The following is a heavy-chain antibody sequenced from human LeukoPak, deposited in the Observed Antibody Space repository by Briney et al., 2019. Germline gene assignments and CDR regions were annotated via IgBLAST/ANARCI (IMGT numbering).Heavy chain of an antibody. CDR3: ARSAVASLPFDP. Sequence: SETLSLTCTVSGGSISSSSFYWGWIRQPPGKGLECIGVIYYSGSAYYNPSLKSRVTISVDTSKNQFYLRLSSVTAADTAVYYCARSAVASLPFDPWGPGPLLTVSS. V-gene: IGHV4-39*01. CDR1: GGSISSSSFY. CDR2: IYYSGSA. D-gene: IGHD6-19*01. J-gene: IGHJ5*02.